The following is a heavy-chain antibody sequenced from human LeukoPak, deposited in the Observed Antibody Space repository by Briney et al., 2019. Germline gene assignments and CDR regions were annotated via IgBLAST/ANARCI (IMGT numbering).Heavy chain of an antibody. Sequence: PGGSLRLSCTASGLTFSNAWMTWVRQAPGKGLEWVGRIKSKTDGGTTDYAAPVKGRFTISRDDSKNTLYLQMNSLNTEDTAVYYCITLRTFPFDPWGQGTLVTVSS. J-gene: IGHJ5*02. V-gene: IGHV3-15*01. CDR1: GLTFSNAW. D-gene: IGHD1-14*01. CDR2: IKSKTDGGTT. CDR3: ITLRTFPFDP.